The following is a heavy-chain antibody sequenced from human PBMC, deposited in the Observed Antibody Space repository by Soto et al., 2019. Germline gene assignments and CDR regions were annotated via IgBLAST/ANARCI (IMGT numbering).Heavy chain of an antibody. J-gene: IGHJ4*02. CDR3: DKWRERLPPHPFDF. D-gene: IGHD2-15*01. CDR2: ISGSGDNT. Sequence: GGSLRLSCAASGCTFSNYAMSWVRQAPWKGLEWVSSISGSGDNTYFADSVKGRFTISRDNSKHTLYLQMNSLRAEDTAVYFCDKWRERLPPHPFDFWAQGTLVTVS. CDR1: GCTFSNYA. V-gene: IGHV3-23*01.